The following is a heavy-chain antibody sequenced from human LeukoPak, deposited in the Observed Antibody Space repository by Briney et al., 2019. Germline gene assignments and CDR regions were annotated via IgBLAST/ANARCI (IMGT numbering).Heavy chain of an antibody. CDR3: ARALGELSLGVDY. CDR2: INPNSGGT. J-gene: IGHJ4*02. Sequence: ASVKVSCKASGYTFTGYYMHWVRQAPGQGLEWMGWINPNSGGTNYAQKFQGRVTMTRDTSISTAYMELSSLRSEDTAVYYCARALGELSLGVDYWGQGTLVTVSS. CDR1: GYTFTGYY. D-gene: IGHD3-16*02. V-gene: IGHV1-2*02.